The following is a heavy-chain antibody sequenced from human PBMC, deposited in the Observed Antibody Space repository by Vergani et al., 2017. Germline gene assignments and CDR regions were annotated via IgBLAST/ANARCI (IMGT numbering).Heavy chain of an antibody. J-gene: IGHJ5*02. V-gene: IGHV3-21*01. CDR2: ISSSSSYI. Sequence: EVQLLESGGGLVKPGGSLRLSCAASGFTFSSYSMNGVRQAPGKGLEWVSSISSSSSYIYYADSVKGRFTISRDNAKNSLYLQMNSLRAEDTAVYYCARDRYSSGLYWFDPWGQGTLVTVSS. CDR1: GFTFSSYS. CDR3: ARDRYSSGLYWFDP. D-gene: IGHD6-19*01.